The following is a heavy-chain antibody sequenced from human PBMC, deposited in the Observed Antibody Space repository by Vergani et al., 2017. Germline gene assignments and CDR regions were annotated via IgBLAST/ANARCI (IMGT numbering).Heavy chain of an antibody. CDR1: GGSMSGYY. V-gene: IGHV4-59*01. CDR2: MYHSGST. CDR3: GRVADFYGLGSRLLDL. Sequence: QVRLQESGPGLVKPSETLSLTCSVPGGSMSGYYWSWIRQPPGKELEWIGYMYHSGSTNYNPSLETRVTISGDTSKNQFSLKLNSVTAADTAVYYCGRVADFYGLGSRLLDLWDQGILVTVSS. J-gene: IGHJ5*02. D-gene: IGHD3-10*01.